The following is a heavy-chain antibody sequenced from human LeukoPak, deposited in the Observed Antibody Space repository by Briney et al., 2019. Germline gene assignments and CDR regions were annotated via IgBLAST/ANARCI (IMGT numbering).Heavy chain of an antibody. J-gene: IGHJ4*02. Sequence: SQTLSLTCAVSGGSISSGGYSWSWIRQPPGKGLEWIGEINHSGSTNYNPSLKSRVTISVDTSKNQFSLKLSSVTAADTAVYYCVVAAAGTFDYWGQGTLVTVSS. CDR2: INHSGST. CDR1: GGSISSGGYS. V-gene: IGHV4-30-2*01. D-gene: IGHD6-13*01. CDR3: VVAAAGTFDY.